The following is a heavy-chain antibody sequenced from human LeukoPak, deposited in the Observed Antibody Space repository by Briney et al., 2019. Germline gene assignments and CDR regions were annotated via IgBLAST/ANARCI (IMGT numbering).Heavy chain of an antibody. CDR1: GFTFSSYA. CDR3: ARDHKTAATAIDY. Sequence: LRLSCAAPGFTFSSYAMSWVRQAPGKGLDWIGEINHSGSTNYNPSLKSRVTISVDTSKNQFSLNLSSVTAADTAVYYCARDHKTAATAIDYWGQGTLVTVSS. V-gene: IGHV4-34*01. J-gene: IGHJ4*02. D-gene: IGHD5-18*01. CDR2: INHSGST.